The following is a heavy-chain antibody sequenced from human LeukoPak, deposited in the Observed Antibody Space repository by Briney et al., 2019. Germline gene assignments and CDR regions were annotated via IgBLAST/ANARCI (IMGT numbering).Heavy chain of an antibody. V-gene: IGHV3-21*01. Sequence: PGGSLRLSCAASGFTFSSYSMNWVRQAPGKGLEWVSSISSSSSYIYYADSVKGRFTISRDNAKNSLYLQMNSLRAEDTAVYYCARGPPYCGGDCYYWFDPWGQGTLSPSPQ. D-gene: IGHD2-21*02. J-gene: IGHJ5*02. CDR2: ISSSSSYI. CDR3: ARGPPYCGGDCYYWFDP. CDR1: GFTFSSYS.